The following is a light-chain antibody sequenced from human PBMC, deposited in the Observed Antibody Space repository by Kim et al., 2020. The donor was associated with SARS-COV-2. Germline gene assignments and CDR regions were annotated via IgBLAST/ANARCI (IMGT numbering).Light chain of an antibody. V-gene: IGLV2-23*02. Sequence: LSQPASVSGSPGQSIIISCTGTSSDVGSSKLVSWYQQHPGKAPKVLIYEVSKRPSGVSNRFSGSKSGITASLTISGLQAEDEADYYCCSYAGPWVFGGGTQLTVL. CDR2: EVS. CDR3: CSYAGPWV. J-gene: IGLJ3*02. CDR1: SSDVGSSKL.